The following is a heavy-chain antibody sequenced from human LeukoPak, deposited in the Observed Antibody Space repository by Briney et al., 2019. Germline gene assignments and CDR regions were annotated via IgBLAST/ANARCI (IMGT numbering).Heavy chain of an antibody. CDR3: AKGELWFGESYYFDY. D-gene: IGHD3-10*01. J-gene: IGHJ4*02. V-gene: IGHV3-23*01. CDR2: ISGSGGST. CDR1: GFTFSSYA. Sequence: GGSLRLSCAASGFTFSSYAMRCVRQAPGKGLEWVSAISGSGGSTYYADSVKGRFTNSRDNSKNTLYLQMNSLRAEDTAVYYCAKGELWFGESYYFDYWGQGTLVTVSS.